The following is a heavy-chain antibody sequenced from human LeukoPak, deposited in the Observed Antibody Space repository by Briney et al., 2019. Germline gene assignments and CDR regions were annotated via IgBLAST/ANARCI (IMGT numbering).Heavy chain of an antibody. CDR1: GYSFTNYD. D-gene: IGHD3-9*01. Sequence: SVKVSCKTSGYSFTNYDINWVRQATGQELEWMGWMSPNSGKTGYAQKFQGRVTMTKNTSMSTAYMELSSLTSEDTAVYYCARGRESSKLTSGFQSFDWLSDSFDLWGQGTIVTVSS. CDR3: ARGRESSKLTSGFQSFDWLSDSFDL. J-gene: IGHJ3*01. V-gene: IGHV1-8*01. CDR2: MSPNSGKT.